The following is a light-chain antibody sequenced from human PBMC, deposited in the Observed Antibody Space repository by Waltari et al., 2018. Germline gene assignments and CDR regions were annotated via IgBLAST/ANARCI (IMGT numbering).Light chain of an antibody. Sequence: QSALTQPRSVSGSLGQSVTISCAGRSDAVGGFNYVSWYQQYPGKAPKLIMYNVYRRPSGVPLRFSGSKSGNTASLTVSGLQAEDEADYYCCSYSTTYPEVFGSGTKVTVV. J-gene: IGLJ1*01. CDR1: SDAVGGFNY. V-gene: IGLV2-11*01. CDR3: CSYSTTYPEV. CDR2: NVY.